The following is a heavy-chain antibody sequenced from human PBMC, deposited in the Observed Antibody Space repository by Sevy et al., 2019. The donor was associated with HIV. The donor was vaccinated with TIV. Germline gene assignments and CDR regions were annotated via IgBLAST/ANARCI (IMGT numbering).Heavy chain of an antibody. Sequence: GGSLRLSCAASRFSFNGYGMHWVRQAPGKGLEWVAFIRYDGSNKYYADSVKGRFTISRDDSKNTLYLQMNSLRAEDTALYYCARGTPAFCTGGVCFNWFDSWGQGTLVTVSS. CDR2: IRYDGSNK. J-gene: IGHJ5*01. V-gene: IGHV3-30*02. CDR1: RFSFNGYG. CDR3: ARGTPAFCTGGVCFNWFDS. D-gene: IGHD2-8*02.